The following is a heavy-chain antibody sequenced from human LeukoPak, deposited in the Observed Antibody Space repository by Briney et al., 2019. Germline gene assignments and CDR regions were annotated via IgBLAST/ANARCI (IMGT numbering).Heavy chain of an antibody. CDR2: IIPIFGTA. CDR1: GGTFSSYA. D-gene: IGHD3-22*01. CDR3: ARDRYYYDSSGYYLPKPFDI. V-gene: IGHV1-69*06. Sequence: SVKVSCKASGGTFSSYAISWVRQAPGQGLEWMGGIIPIFGTANYAQKFQGRVTITADKSTSTAYMELSSLRSEDTAVYYCARDRYYYDSSGYYLPKPFDIWGQGTMVTVSS. J-gene: IGHJ3*02.